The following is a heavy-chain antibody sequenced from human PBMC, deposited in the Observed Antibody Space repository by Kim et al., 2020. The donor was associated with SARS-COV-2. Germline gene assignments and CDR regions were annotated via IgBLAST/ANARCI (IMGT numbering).Heavy chain of an antibody. CDR2: ISSSSSYI. CDR3: ARGRWQRITIFGGVID. J-gene: IGHJ4*02. V-gene: IGHV3-21*01. D-gene: IGHD3-3*01. Sequence: GGSLRLSCAASGFTFSSYSMNWVRQAPGKGLEWVSSISSSSSYIYYADSVKGRFTISRDNAKNSLYLQMNSLRAEDTAVYYCARGRWQRITIFGGVIDWGQGTLVTVSS. CDR1: GFTFSSYS.